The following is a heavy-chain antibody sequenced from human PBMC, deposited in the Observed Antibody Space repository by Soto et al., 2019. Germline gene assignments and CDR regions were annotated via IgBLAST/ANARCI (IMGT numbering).Heavy chain of an antibody. Sequence: SETLSLTCTLSGGSVSSYYWIWIRQPPGKGLEWIGYIYYTETTNYNPSLKSRVTISVDTSKNQFSLKLSSVTAADTAVYYCARVNRSGWLRWFDPWGRGTLVTVSS. CDR1: GGSVSSYY. D-gene: IGHD6-19*01. V-gene: IGHV4-59*02. CDR2: IYYTETT. CDR3: ARVNRSGWLRWFDP. J-gene: IGHJ5*02.